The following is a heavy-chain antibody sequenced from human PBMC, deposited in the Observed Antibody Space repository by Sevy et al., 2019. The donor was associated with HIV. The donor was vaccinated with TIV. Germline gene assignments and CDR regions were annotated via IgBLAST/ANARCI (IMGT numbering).Heavy chain of an antibody. CDR2: ISSSGSTI. V-gene: IGHV3-11*01. J-gene: IGHJ4*02. D-gene: IGHD6-19*01. Sequence: GGSLRLSCAASGFTFSDHYMSWIRQAPGKGLEWVSYISSSGSTIYYADSVKGRFTISRATAKNSRDLQMNSRGAEDTAVYFCAGSRFRGWAYYFDYWGQGTLVTVSS. CDR1: GFTFSDHY. CDR3: AGSRFRGWAYYFDY.